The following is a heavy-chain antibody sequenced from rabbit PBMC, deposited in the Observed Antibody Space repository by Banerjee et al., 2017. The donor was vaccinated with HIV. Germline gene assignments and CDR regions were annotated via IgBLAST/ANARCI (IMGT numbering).Heavy chain of an antibody. CDR2: IDPVFTST. J-gene: IGHJ4*01. D-gene: IGHD8-1*01. CDR3: ARGDTSYYRAINF. Sequence: QSLEESGGGLVKPGASLTLTCKASGFSFNSGYDMCWVRQAPGKGLEWIGYIDPVFTSTSASWVNGRFTISSHNAQNTLYLQLNSLTAADTATYFCARGDTSYYRAINFWGPGTLVTVS. CDR1: GFSFNSGYD. V-gene: IGHV1S40*01.